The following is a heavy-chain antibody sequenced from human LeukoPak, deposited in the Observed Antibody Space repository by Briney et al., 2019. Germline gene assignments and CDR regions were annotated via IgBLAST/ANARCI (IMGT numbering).Heavy chain of an antibody. D-gene: IGHD3-22*01. CDR1: ISTLSPYW. CDR2: ISYDGSNK. V-gene: IGHV3-30*18. J-gene: IGHJ4*02. CDR3: AKDYLVYYYDSSGYFDY. Sequence: GGSLRLSCAASISTLSPYWMHWVRQAPGKGLEWVAVISYDGSNKYYADSAKGRFTISRDNSKNTLYLQMNSLRAEDTAVYYCAKDYLVYYYDSSGYFDYWGQGTLVTVSS.